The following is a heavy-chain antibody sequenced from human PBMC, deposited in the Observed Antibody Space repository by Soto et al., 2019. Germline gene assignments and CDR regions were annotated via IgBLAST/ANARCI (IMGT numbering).Heavy chain of an antibody. CDR1: GYSFTSYW. CDR2: IYPGDSDT. J-gene: IGHJ6*02. V-gene: IGHV5-51*01. CDR3: ARHRYGVDV. Sequence: GESLKISCKGSGYSFTSYWIAWVRQMPGEGLEWMGIIYPGDSDTRYSPSFQGQVTISADKSMNTAYLQWSSLKASDTAIYYCARHRYGVDVWGQGTTVTVSS.